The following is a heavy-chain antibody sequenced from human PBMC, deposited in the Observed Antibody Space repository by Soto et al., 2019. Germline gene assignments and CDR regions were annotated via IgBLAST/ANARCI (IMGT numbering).Heavy chain of an antibody. Sequence: SLTLCCAACGFTFSNYAMNWDRHSPGKGLEWVSIISGGDDTTYHADSVKGRFAISRDNSKNTLYLQMDSLRTEDTAIYYCAKGISYSSGSLDPWGQGTQVTVSS. V-gene: IGHV3-23*01. J-gene: IGHJ5*02. CDR3: AKGISYSSGSLDP. CDR2: ISGGDDTT. D-gene: IGHD6-19*01. CDR1: GFTFSNYA.